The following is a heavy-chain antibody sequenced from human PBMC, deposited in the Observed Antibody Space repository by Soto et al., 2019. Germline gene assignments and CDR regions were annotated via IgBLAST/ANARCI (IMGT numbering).Heavy chain of an antibody. CDR3: AREAVVEGWFDP. J-gene: IGHJ5*02. D-gene: IGHD2-15*01. Sequence: SETLSLTCSVSGNSISSYYWSWIRQPPGKGLEWIAYIYHSGSTNYNPSLKSRVTISVDTSKNQFSLKLSSVTAADTAVYYCAREAVVEGWFDPWGQGTPVTVSS. CDR1: GNSISSYY. V-gene: IGHV4-59*01. CDR2: IYHSGST.